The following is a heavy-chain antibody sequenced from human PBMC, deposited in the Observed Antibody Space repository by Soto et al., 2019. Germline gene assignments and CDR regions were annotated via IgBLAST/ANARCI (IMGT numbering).Heavy chain of an antibody. D-gene: IGHD1-20*01. CDR3: ARGTRALITSFFAY. CDR2: VHGSGST. J-gene: IGHJ4*02. Sequence: SETLSLTCSVSGDSISNYYWIWLRQTPGKGLEWIGCVHGSGSTDYNPSFKGRVSMSLQTSKSQFSLNLRSVTAADTATYFCARGTRALITSFFAYWGQGLPVTVSS. V-gene: IGHV4-59*01. CDR1: GDSISNYY.